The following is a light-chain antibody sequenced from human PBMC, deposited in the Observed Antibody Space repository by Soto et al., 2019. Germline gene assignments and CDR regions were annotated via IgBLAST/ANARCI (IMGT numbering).Light chain of an antibody. J-gene: IGKJ1*01. CDR3: QQSYSTTWT. CDR1: QGISTY. Sequence: DTQMTQSPSSLSASVGDRVTITCRASQGISTYLNWYQPKPGKAPKLLIYAASSLQSGVPSRFSGSGSETDFTLTISSLQPEDFATYSCQQSYSTTWTFGQGTKVDIK. V-gene: IGKV1-39*01. CDR2: AAS.